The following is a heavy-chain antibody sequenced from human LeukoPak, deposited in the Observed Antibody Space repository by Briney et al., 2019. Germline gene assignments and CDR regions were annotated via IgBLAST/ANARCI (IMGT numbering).Heavy chain of an antibody. Sequence: GGSLRLSCAASGFTFSSYTMNWVRQAPGKRLEWVLYISSSGSTIYYAGSVKGRLTISRDNVKSSLYLRMNSLRAEDTAVYYCARDDISTGYSLFDYWGQGTLVIVSS. D-gene: IGHD3-22*01. CDR2: ISSSGSTI. V-gene: IGHV3-48*01. CDR1: GFTFSSYT. CDR3: ARDDISTGYSLFDY. J-gene: IGHJ4*02.